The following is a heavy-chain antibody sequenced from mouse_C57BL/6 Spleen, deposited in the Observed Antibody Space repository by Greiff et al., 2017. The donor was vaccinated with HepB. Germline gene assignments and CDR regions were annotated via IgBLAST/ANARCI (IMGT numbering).Heavy chain of an antibody. CDR2: ISSGGRYT. CDR1: GFTFSSYG. CDR3: ARQEIYQDYFDY. Sequence: EVKLVESGGDLVKPGGSLKLSCAASGFTFSSYGMSWVRQTPDKRLEWVATISSGGRYTYYPDSVKGRFTISRDNAKNTLYLQMSSLKSEDTAMYYCARQEIYQDYFDYWGQGTTLTVSS. V-gene: IGHV5-6*02. D-gene: IGHD2-1*01. J-gene: IGHJ2*01.